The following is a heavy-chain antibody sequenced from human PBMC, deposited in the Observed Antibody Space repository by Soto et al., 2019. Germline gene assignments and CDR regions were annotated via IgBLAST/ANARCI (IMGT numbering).Heavy chain of an antibody. V-gene: IGHV4-34*01. Sequence: SETLSLTCAVYGGSFSGYYWSWIRQPPGKGLEWIGEINHSGSTNYNPSLKSRVTISVDTSKNQFSLKLSSVTAADTAVYYCARRHYDILTGPGGEDVWGQGTTVTVS. CDR2: INHSGST. CDR3: ARRHYDILTGPGGEDV. CDR1: GGSFSGYY. D-gene: IGHD3-9*01. J-gene: IGHJ6*02.